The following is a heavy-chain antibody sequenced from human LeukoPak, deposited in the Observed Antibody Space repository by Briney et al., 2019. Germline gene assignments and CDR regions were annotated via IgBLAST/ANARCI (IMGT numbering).Heavy chain of an antibody. J-gene: IGHJ5*02. D-gene: IGHD3-3*01. Sequence: ASETLSLTCTVSGGSISSYYWSWIRQPPGKGLEWIGYIYYSGSTNYNPSLKSRVTISVDTSKNQFSLKLSSVTAADTAVYYCARHNSVLRFLEWFPNWFDPWGQGTLVTVSS. CDR3: ARHNSVLRFLEWFPNWFDP. CDR2: IYYSGST. CDR1: GGSISSYY. V-gene: IGHV4-59*08.